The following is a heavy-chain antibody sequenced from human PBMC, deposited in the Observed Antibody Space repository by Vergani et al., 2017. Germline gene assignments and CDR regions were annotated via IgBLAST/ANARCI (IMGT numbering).Heavy chain of an antibody. CDR2: IYSGGST. V-gene: IGHV3-53*04. Sequence: EVQLVESGGGLVQPGGSLRLSCAASGFTVSSNYMSWVRQAPGKGLEWVSVIYSGGSTYYADSVKGRFTISRHNSKTTPYLQMNSLRAEDTAVYYCARDRVDIGATTTYYCYYYGMDVWGQGTTVTVSS. D-gene: IGHD5-12*01. CDR1: GFTVSSNY. J-gene: IGHJ6*02. CDR3: ARDRVDIGATTTYYCYYYGMDV.